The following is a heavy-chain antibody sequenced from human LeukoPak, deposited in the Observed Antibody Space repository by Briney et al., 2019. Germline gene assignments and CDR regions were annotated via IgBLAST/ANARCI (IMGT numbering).Heavy chain of an antibody. Sequence: GGSLRLSCAASGFTFSNYGMHWVRQAPGKGLEWVAVISYDGSNKYYADSVKGRFTISRDNSKNTLYLQMNSLRAEDTAVYYCAKEYDYGDYGPTDYWGQGTLVTVSS. D-gene: IGHD4-17*01. J-gene: IGHJ4*02. V-gene: IGHV3-30*18. CDR1: GFTFSNYG. CDR2: ISYDGSNK. CDR3: AKEYDYGDYGPTDY.